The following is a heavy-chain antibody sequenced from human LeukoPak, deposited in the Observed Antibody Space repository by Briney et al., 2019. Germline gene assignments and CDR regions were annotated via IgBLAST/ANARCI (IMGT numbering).Heavy chain of an antibody. Sequence: GGSLRLSCAASGFTFSSYAMHRVRQAPGKGLEYVSAISSNGGSTYYANSVKGRFTISRDNSKNTLYLQMGSLRAEDMAVYYCARSNTVDYWGQGTLVTVSS. CDR3: ARSNTVDY. J-gene: IGHJ4*02. CDR2: ISSNGGST. CDR1: GFTFSSYA. D-gene: IGHD5-18*01. V-gene: IGHV3-64*01.